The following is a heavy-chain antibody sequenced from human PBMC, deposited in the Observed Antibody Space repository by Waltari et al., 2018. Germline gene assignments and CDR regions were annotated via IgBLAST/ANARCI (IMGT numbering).Heavy chain of an antibody. D-gene: IGHD3-3*02. J-gene: IGHJ3*02. V-gene: IGHV1-8*03. CDR3: ARGAAFSGAFDI. Sequence: QAQLVQSEAEVKKPGASVKVSCKAPGYSFTSYEINWVRQATGQGLEWMGWMNPNSGNTGYAQKFQGRVTITRNTSISTAYMELSSLRSEDTAVYYCARGAAFSGAFDIWGQGTMVTVSS. CDR1: GYSFTSYE. CDR2: MNPNSGNT.